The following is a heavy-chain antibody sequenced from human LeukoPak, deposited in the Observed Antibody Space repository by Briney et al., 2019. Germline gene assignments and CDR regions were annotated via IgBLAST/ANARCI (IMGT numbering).Heavy chain of an antibody. CDR1: DSSVSANY. D-gene: IGHD3-10*01. Sequence: GGSLRLSCTASDSSVSANYMTSVRQAPGEGLECVSVTYTGGTTYYADSLRGRFTVSRDNSKNTLYLQMNSLTAEDTAVYYCATAINIFAYGAFDIWGQGTVVTVSS. CDR2: TYTGGTT. V-gene: IGHV3-53*01. J-gene: IGHJ3*02. CDR3: ATAINIFAYGAFDI.